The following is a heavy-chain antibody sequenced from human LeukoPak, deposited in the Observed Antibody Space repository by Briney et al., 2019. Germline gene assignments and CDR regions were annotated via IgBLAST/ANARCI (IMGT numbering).Heavy chain of an antibody. V-gene: IGHV5-51*01. D-gene: IGHD1-26*01. Sequence: GESLKISCKGSGYSFTSYWIGWVRQMPGKGLEWMGIIYPGDSDTRYSPSFQGQVTISADKSISTAYLQWSSLKASDAAMYYCARHESGSYYTLLFGPWGQGTLVTVSS. CDR3: ARHESGSYYTLLFGP. J-gene: IGHJ5*02. CDR1: GYSFTSYW. CDR2: IYPGDSDT.